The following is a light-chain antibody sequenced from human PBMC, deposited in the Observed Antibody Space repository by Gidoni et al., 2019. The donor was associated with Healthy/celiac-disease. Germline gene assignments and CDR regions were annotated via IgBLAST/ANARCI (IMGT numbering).Light chain of an antibody. Sequence: SYELTQPPSVSVSPGLTASITCSGDKLGDKYACWYQQKPGQPPVLVIYQDSKRPSGIPERFSGSNSGNTATLTISGTQAMDEADYYCQAWDSSTVVFGGGTKLTVL. J-gene: IGLJ2*01. CDR1: KLGDKY. CDR2: QDS. V-gene: IGLV3-1*01. CDR3: QAWDSSTVV.